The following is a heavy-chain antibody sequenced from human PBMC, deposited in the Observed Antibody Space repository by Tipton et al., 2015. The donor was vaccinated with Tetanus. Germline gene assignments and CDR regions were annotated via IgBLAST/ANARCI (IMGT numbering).Heavy chain of an antibody. D-gene: IGHD3-16*01. V-gene: IGHV3-11*04. J-gene: IGHJ4*02. Sequence: QLVQSGGGVVMPGGSLRLSCAASGFTFSNDYMSWIRQAPGKGLEWISYITGGGTSTFYADSGRGRFTIPRDNAKKSLFLQMNSLRDEDTAVYYCAREQSGSYAVFDYWGQGALVTVSS. CDR3: AREQSGSYAVFDY. CDR2: ITGGGTST. CDR1: GFTFSNDY.